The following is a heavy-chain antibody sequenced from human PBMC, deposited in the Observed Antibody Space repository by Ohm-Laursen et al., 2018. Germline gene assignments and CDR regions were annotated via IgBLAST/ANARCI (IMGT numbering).Heavy chain of an antibody. CDR3: AREIFSNYDILTGYCDY. D-gene: IGHD3-9*01. CDR1: GYTFTSYG. CDR2: ISAYNGNT. Sequence: ASVKVSCKASGYTFTSYGISWVRQAPGQGLEWMGWISAYNGNTNYAQKLQGRVTITADESTSTAYMELSSLRSEDTAVYYCAREIFSNYDILTGYCDYWGQGTLVTVSS. J-gene: IGHJ4*02. V-gene: IGHV1-18*01.